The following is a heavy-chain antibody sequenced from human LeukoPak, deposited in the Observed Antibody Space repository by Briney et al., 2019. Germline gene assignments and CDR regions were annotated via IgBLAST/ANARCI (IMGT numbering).Heavy chain of an antibody. V-gene: IGHV4-34*01. J-gene: IGHJ4*02. CDR2: INHSGST. Sequence: SETLSLTCAVYGGSFSGYYWSWIRQPPGKGLEWIGEINHSGSTNYNPSLKSRVTISVDTSKNQSSLKLSSVTAADTAVYYCARVRTVGFLEWLLTFDYWGQGTLVTVSS. CDR1: GGSFSGYY. D-gene: IGHD3-3*01. CDR3: ARVRTVGFLEWLLTFDY.